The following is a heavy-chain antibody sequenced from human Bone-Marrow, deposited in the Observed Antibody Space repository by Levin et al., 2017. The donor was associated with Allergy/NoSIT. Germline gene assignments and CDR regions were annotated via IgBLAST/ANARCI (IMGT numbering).Heavy chain of an antibody. D-gene: IGHD3-16*02. V-gene: IGHV3-21*04. Sequence: GGSLRLSCAASGFTFSLYSFNWVRQFPGKGLQWVSSISSSGSDIFYADSVKGRFTISRDNANNSVYLQINNLRVEDTALYFCATSFWGSYPAEYWGQGTLVTVS. J-gene: IGHJ4*02. CDR3: ATSFWGSYPAEY. CDR2: ISSSGSDI. CDR1: GFTFSLYS.